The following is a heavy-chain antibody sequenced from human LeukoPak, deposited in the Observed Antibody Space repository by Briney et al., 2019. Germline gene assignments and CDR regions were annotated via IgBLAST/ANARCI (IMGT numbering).Heavy chain of an antibody. CDR2: IYHSGST. J-gene: IGHJ4*02. CDR3: ASVFGYSSGWYEGFDY. Sequence: SGTLSLTCAVSGGSISSSNWWSWVRQPPGKGLEWIGEIYHSGSTNYNPSLKSRVTISVDKSKNQFSLKLSSVTAADTAVYYCASVFGYSSGWYEGFDYWGQGTLVTVSS. CDR1: GGSISSSNW. V-gene: IGHV4-4*02. D-gene: IGHD6-19*01.